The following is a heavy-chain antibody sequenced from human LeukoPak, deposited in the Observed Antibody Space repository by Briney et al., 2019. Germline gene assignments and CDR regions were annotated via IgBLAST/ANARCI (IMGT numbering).Heavy chain of an antibody. J-gene: IGHJ4*02. CDR2: IRYDGSNK. Sequence: PGGSLRLSCAASGFTFSSYGMHWVRQAPGKGLEWVAFIRYDGSNKYYAGSVKGRFTISRDNSKNTLYLQMNSLRAEDTAVYYCAKDNRVDYWGQGTLVTVSS. D-gene: IGHD2/OR15-2a*01. CDR3: AKDNRVDY. CDR1: GFTFSSYG. V-gene: IGHV3-30*02.